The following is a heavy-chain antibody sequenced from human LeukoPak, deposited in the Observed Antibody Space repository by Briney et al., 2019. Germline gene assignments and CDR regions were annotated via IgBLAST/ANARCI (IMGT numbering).Heavy chain of an antibody. CDR2: IYTSGST. Sequence: SETLSLTCTVSGGSISSYYWSWIRQPAGKGLEWIGRIYTSGSTNYNPSLKSRVTMSVDTSKNQISLKLSSVTAADTAVYYCARGRGYGGNYLRSFDIWGQGTMVTVSS. CDR1: GGSISSYY. D-gene: IGHD1-26*01. V-gene: IGHV4-4*07. J-gene: IGHJ3*02. CDR3: ARGRGYGGNYLRSFDI.